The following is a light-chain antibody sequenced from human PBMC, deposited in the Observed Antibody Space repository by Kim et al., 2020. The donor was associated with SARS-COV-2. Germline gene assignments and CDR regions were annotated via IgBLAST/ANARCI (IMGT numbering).Light chain of an antibody. CDR1: SSNIGAGDD. V-gene: IGLV1-40*01. J-gene: IGLJ2*01. CDR3: QSYDSSLSAVV. CDR2: GNS. Sequence: RVTLSCTGSSSNIGAGDDVSWYQQLPGTAPKLLIYGNSNRPSGVPDRFSGSKSGTSASLAITGLQAEDEADYYCQSYDSSLSAVVFGGGTQLTVL.